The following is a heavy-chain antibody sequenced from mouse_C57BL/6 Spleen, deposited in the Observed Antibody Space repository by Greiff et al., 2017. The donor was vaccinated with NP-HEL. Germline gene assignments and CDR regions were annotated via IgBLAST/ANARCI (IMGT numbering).Heavy chain of an antibody. CDR2: IDLTDSYT. J-gene: IGHJ3*01. Sequence: QVQLQQPGAELVMPGASVKLSCKASGYTFTSYGMHWVKQRPGKGLEWIGEIDLTDSYTNYNQKFKGKSTLSVDKSSSTAYMQLSSLTSEDSAVYYCAREDYSPFAYWGQGTLVTVSA. V-gene: IGHV1-69*01. D-gene: IGHD2-12*01. CDR3: AREDYSPFAY. CDR1: GYTFTSYG.